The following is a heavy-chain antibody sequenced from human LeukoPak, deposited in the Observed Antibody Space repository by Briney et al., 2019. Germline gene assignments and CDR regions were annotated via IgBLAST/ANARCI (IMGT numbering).Heavy chain of an antibody. CDR1: GGSISSYY. CDR2: LYYSGRT. D-gene: IGHD3-22*01. J-gene: IGHJ4*02. Sequence: PSETLSLTCSVSGGSISSYYWRWIGQPPGKGLEWIGYLYYSGRTNYNPSLKRRVTISIDTYKNQFSLNLSSVPAADTAVYYCARLNVYYDSIGPIDYWGQGTLVTVSS. CDR3: ARLNVYYDSIGPIDY. V-gene: IGHV4-59*08.